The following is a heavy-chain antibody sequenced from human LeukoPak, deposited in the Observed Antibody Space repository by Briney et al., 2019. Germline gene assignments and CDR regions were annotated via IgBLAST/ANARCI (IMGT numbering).Heavy chain of an antibody. CDR3: ARVPYSNYEGFDY. J-gene: IGHJ4*02. Sequence: ASVKVSCKASGYTFTADYIHWVRRAPGQGLEWMGWINPNSGGTNYAQKFQGRVTMTRDTSISTAYMELSRLRSDDTAVYYCARVPYSNYEGFDYWGQGTLVTVSS. D-gene: IGHD4-11*01. V-gene: IGHV1-2*02. CDR1: GYTFTADY. CDR2: INPNSGGT.